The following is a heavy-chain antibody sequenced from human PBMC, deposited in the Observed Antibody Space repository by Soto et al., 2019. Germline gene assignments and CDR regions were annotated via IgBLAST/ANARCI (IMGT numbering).Heavy chain of an antibody. CDR3: ARDWGLAAAGAYYYYGMDV. D-gene: IGHD6-13*01. Sequence: PGGSLRLSCAASGFTFNNYGMNWVRQAPGKGLEWVSGISGGGANTYYTDSVKGRFTISRDNSKNSLYLQMNSLRAEDTAVYYCARDWGLAAAGAYYYYGMDVWGQGTTVTVSS. CDR2: ISGGGANT. CDR1: GFTFNNYG. V-gene: IGHV3-23*01. J-gene: IGHJ6*02.